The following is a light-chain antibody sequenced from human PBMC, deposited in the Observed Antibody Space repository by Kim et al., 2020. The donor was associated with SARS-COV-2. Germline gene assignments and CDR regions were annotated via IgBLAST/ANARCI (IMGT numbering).Light chain of an antibody. CDR1: QSVSSN. CDR3: QQYINWPYT. V-gene: IGKV3-15*01. Sequence: EVLMTQSPATLSVSPGERATLSCRASQSVSSNLAWYQQKPGQAPRLLIYGASTRATGIPSRFSGSGSGTEFTLTISSLQSEDFAVYYCQQYINWPYTFGQGTKLEI. J-gene: IGKJ2*01. CDR2: GAS.